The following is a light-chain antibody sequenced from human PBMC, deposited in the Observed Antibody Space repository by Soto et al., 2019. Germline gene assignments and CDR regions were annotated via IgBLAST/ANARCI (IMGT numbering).Light chain of an antibody. V-gene: IGKV3-20*01. Sequence: EVVLTQSPGTLSLSPGERATLSCRASQSVSNNYFAWYQQKPGQAPRLLIFGSSDTATGIPDRFSGSGSGTDFTLTISRLEPEDFSVYYCQQYGSSPPYTFGQGTKLEI. CDR3: QQYGSSPPYT. J-gene: IGKJ2*01. CDR2: GSS. CDR1: QSVSNNY.